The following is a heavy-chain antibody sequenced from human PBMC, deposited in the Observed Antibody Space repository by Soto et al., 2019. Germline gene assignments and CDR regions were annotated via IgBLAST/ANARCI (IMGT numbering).Heavy chain of an antibody. CDR2: ISSSGSTI. CDR3: SGRITIFGVVIIPYYGMDV. D-gene: IGHD3-3*01. J-gene: IGHJ6*02. CDR1: GFTFSSYE. Sequence: AGGSLRLSCAASGFTFSSYEMNWVRQAPGKGLEWVSYISSSGSTIYYADSVKGRFTISRDNAKNSLYLQMNSLRAEDTAVYYCSGRITIFGVVIIPYYGMDVWGQGTTVTVSS. V-gene: IGHV3-48*03.